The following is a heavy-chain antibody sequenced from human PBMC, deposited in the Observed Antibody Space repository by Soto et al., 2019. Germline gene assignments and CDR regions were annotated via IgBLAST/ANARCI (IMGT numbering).Heavy chain of an antibody. D-gene: IGHD1-1*01. CDR1: GFTFSDYG. CDR3: AKDGGDWNDFDC. J-gene: IGHJ4*02. Sequence: QVQLVESGGSVVQPGRSLRLSCAVSGFTFSDYGMHWVRQAPGKGLEWLAVISLDGSNKDYADSVKGRFTISRDNSKNTLYLQMNSLRAEDTAVYFCAKDGGDWNDFDCWGQGTLVTVSS. CDR2: ISLDGSNK. V-gene: IGHV3-30*18.